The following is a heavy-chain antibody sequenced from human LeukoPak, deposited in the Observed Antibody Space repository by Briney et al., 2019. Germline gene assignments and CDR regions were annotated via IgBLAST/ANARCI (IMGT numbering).Heavy chain of an antibody. Sequence: KAGGSLTLSCAASGFTFSSYSMNWVRQAPGKGLEWVSSISSSSSYIYYADSVKGRFTISRDNAKNSLYLQMNSLRAEDTAVYYCARDPWAVAGTMSYWGQGTLVTVSS. D-gene: IGHD6-19*01. J-gene: IGHJ4*02. CDR2: ISSSSSYI. V-gene: IGHV3-21*01. CDR3: ARDPWAVAGTMSY. CDR1: GFTFSSYS.